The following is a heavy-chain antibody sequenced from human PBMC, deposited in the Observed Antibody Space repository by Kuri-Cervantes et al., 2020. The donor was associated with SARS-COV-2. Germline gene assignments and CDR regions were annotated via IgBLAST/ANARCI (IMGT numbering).Heavy chain of an antibody. V-gene: IGHV3-49*03. D-gene: IGHD2-21*02. CDR2: ITSKVYGFTT. J-gene: IGHJ4*02. CDR3: SLTAIRFRSKTMFDY. CDR1: GFTAGDYA. Sequence: RCMRPACTVSGFTAGDYAMSWFSQVPGKGLEWVGSITSKVYGFTTEYAASVKGRFPISRDDSKSIAYLQMNSLKTEDKAVYYCSLTAIRFRSKTMFDYWGQGTLVTVSS.